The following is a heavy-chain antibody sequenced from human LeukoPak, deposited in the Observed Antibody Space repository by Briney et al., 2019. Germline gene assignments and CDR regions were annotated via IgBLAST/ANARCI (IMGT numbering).Heavy chain of an antibody. CDR3: ARVYYYGSGSYLPFDY. CDR1: GGPVSDYY. V-gene: IGHV4-59*02. Sequence: SETLSLTCTIPGGPVSDYYWSWIRQSPGKGLEWIGYNYHTGSTSYSPSLKSRVTISADTSQNQFFLKLSSVTAADTAVYYCARVYYYGSGSYLPFDYWGQGTLVTVSS. D-gene: IGHD3-10*01. J-gene: IGHJ4*02. CDR2: NYHTGST.